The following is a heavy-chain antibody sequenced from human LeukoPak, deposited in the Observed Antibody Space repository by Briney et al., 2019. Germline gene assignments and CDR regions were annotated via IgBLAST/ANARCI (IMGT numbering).Heavy chain of an antibody. V-gene: IGHV5-51*01. CDR3: ARQVGKILRFTPRYFDN. CDR1: GYTFTYYW. D-gene: IGHD1-26*01. J-gene: IGHJ4*02. Sequence: GEALKISCQASGYTFTYYWIGWVRQLPGKGLEWRGIVWPNDSDTRYNSSFQGQVAISADKSTNTAYLQWRSLKASDTAIYYCARQVGKILRFTPRYFDNWGQGTLVTVSS. CDR2: VWPNDSDT.